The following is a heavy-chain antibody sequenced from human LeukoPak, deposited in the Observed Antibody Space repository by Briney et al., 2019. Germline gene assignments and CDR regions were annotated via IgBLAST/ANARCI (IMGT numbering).Heavy chain of an antibody. J-gene: IGHJ3*02. CDR2: INHSGST. Sequence: KSSETLSLTCAVYGGSFSGYYWSWIRQPPGKGLEWIGEINHSGSTNYNPSLKSRVTISVDTSKNQFSLKLSSVTAADTAVYYCARGPEWELLQSAFDIWGQGTMVTVSS. D-gene: IGHD1-26*01. CDR1: GGSFSGYY. V-gene: IGHV4-34*01. CDR3: ARGPEWELLQSAFDI.